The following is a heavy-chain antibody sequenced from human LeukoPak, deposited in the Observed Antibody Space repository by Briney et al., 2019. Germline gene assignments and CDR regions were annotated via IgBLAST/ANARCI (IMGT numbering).Heavy chain of an antibody. CDR1: GFSFGGYT. J-gene: IGHJ4*02. CDR2: ITSGGDYM. D-gene: IGHD3-16*02. Sequence: GGSLRLSCAASGFSFGGYTMSWVRQAPGKGLQWVSTITSGGDYMYYADPVKGRFTISRDDSKNSLYLHMNSLRAEDTAVYYCARVSIFGVVIANDYWGQGTVVTVSS. V-gene: IGHV3-21*01. CDR3: ARVSIFGVVIANDY.